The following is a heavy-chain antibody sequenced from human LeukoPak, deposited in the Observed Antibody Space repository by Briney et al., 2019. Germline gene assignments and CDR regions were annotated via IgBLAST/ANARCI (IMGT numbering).Heavy chain of an antibody. V-gene: IGHV3-33*06. CDR2: IWYDGSNK. J-gene: IGHJ4*02. D-gene: IGHD5-18*01. CDR3: AKAGGYSYGSGGRYYFDY. Sequence: GRSLRLSCAASGFTFSTYGMHWVRQAPGKGLEWVAVIWYDGSNKYYADSVKGRFTISRDNSKNTLYLQMNSLRAEDTAVYYCAKAGGYSYGSGGRYYFDYWGQGTLVTVSS. CDR1: GFTFSTYG.